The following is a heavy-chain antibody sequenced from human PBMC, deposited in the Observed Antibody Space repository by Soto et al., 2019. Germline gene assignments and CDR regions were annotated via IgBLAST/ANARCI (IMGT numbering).Heavy chain of an antibody. Sequence: QVQLVQSGAEVKKPGSSVKVSCKASGGTFSSYAISWVRQAPGQGLEWMGGIIPIFGTANYAQKFQGSVTITADESTSTAYMELSSLRSEDTAVYYCAGVDSRGVGYYYGMDVWGQGTTVTVSS. V-gene: IGHV1-69*01. CDR1: GGTFSSYA. D-gene: IGHD5-12*01. J-gene: IGHJ6*02. CDR2: IIPIFGTA. CDR3: AGVDSRGVGYYYGMDV.